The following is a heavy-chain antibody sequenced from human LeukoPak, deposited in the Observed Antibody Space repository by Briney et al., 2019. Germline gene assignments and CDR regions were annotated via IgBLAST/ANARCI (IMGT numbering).Heavy chain of an antibody. V-gene: IGHV1-2*02. J-gene: IGHJ5*02. D-gene: IGHD6-13*01. Sequence: ASVKVSCKASGYTFTGHYMHWVRQAPGQGLEWMGWINPNSGGTNYAQKFQGRVTMTRDTSISTAYMELSRLRSDDTAVYYCAREIAAAGYAQYWFDPWGQGTLVTVSS. CDR1: GYTFTGHY. CDR3: AREIAAAGYAQYWFDP. CDR2: INPNSGGT.